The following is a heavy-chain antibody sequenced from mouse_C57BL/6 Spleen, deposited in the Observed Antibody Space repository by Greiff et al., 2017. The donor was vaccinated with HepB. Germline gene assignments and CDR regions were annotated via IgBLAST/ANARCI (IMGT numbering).Heavy chain of an antibody. CDR1: GYTFTSYW. V-gene: IGHV1-5*01. CDR3: TRGFPDYYGTKLQGFAY. J-gene: IGHJ3*01. D-gene: IGHD1-1*01. CDR2: IYPGHSDT. Sequence: VQLQQSGTVLARPGASVKMSCKTSGYTFTSYWMHWVKQRPGQGLEWIGAIYPGHSDTSYKQKFKGKAKLTAVTSASTAYMELSSLTNEDSAVYYCTRGFPDYYGTKLQGFAYWGQGTLVTVSA.